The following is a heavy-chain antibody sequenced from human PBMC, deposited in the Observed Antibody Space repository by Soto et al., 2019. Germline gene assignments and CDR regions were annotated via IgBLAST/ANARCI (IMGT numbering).Heavy chain of an antibody. J-gene: IGHJ6*02. CDR3: ARNPMTTVTTIYYYGMDV. CDR2: IIPIFGTA. V-gene: IGHV1-69*12. CDR1: GGTFSSYA. D-gene: IGHD4-17*01. Sequence: QVQLVQSGAEVKKPGSSVKVSCKASGGTFSSYAISWVRQAPGQGLEWMGGIIPIFGTANYAQKFQGRVTITADESTSNAYMELSSLRSEDTAVYYCARNPMTTVTTIYYYGMDVWGQGTTVTVSS.